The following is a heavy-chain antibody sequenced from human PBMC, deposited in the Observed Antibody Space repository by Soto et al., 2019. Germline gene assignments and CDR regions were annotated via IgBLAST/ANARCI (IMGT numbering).Heavy chain of an antibody. V-gene: IGHV4-4*07. CDR3: ARDSWYMTDYYGMDV. CDR1: GGSISSYY. Sequence: SETLSLTCTVSGGSISSYYWSWIRQPAGKGLEWIGRIYTSGSTNYNPSLKSRVTMSVDTSKNQFSLKLSSVTAADTAVYYCARDSWYMTDYYGMDVWGQGTTVTVSS. CDR2: IYTSGST. D-gene: IGHD6-13*01. J-gene: IGHJ6*02.